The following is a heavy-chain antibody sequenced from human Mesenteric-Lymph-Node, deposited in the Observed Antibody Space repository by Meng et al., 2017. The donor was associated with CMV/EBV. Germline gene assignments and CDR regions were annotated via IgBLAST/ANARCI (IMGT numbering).Heavy chain of an antibody. D-gene: IGHD3-10*01. CDR1: GSIFSSDG. J-gene: IGHJ4*02. Sequence: KVSCQTSGSIFSSDGFSWLRQAPGQGLEWMGWINVHTGNTNSADKLQGRVTMTTDTSTNTAYMELRSLRYDDTAMYYCARRGKPYLDYWGQGTLVTVSS. CDR2: INVHTGNT. CDR3: ARRGKPYLDY. V-gene: IGHV1-18*04.